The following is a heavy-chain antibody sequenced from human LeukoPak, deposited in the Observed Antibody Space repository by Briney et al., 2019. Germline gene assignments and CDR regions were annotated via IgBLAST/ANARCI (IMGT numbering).Heavy chain of an antibody. D-gene: IGHD3-10*01. CDR3: ARDLLGRGGSFDY. Sequence: SETLSLTRTVSGGSISTYYWSWIRHPPGKALEWIVYIYSSGSTNYNPSLKSRVTMSVDTSKNQFSLKLNSVTAADTAVYYCARDLLGRGGSFDYWGQGTLVTVSS. V-gene: IGHV4-59*01. J-gene: IGHJ4*02. CDR2: IYSSGST. CDR1: GGSISTYY.